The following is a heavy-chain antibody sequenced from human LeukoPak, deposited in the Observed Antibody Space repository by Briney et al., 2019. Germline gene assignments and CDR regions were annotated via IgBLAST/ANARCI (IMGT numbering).Heavy chain of an antibody. CDR3: ARDQGIGDVSDI. CDR1: GGAFSSYA. V-gene: IGHV1-69*04. Sequence: GASVKVSCKASGGAFSSYAISWVRQAPGQGLEWMGRINVSLDTANYAQKFKGRVTITADISTSTSYMELSSLRSEDTAVYYCARDQGIGDVSDIWGQGTMVTVSS. CDR2: INVSLDTA. J-gene: IGHJ3*02.